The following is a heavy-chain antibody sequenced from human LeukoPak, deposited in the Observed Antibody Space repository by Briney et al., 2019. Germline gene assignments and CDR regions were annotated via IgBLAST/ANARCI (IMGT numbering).Heavy chain of an antibody. Sequence: GGSLRLSCAASGFTFSTYGMHWVRQAPGRGLEWVAFIRFDGSDKYADSVKGRFTLSRDNSKNTLSLRLDSLRPDDTAVYYCAKDLSGYSTTWFPGYMDVWGEGTTVIVSS. CDR2: IRFDGSDK. CDR3: AKDLSGYSTTWFPGYMDV. J-gene: IGHJ6*03. D-gene: IGHD3-9*01. V-gene: IGHV3-30*02. CDR1: GFTFSTYG.